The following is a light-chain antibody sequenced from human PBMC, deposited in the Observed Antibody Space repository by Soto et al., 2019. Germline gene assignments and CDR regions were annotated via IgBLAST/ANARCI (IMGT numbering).Light chain of an antibody. V-gene: IGKV3-20*01. CDR2: GAS. CDR1: QSVSSSS. J-gene: IGKJ1*01. CDR3: QQYGSSPRT. Sequence: EIVLTQFPDTLSLSPGERATLSCRASQSVSSSSLAWYQQKRGQAPRLLIHGASSRATGIPDRFSGSGSGTDFTRTISRLEPEDFAVYYCQQYGSSPRTVGQGTKVDTK.